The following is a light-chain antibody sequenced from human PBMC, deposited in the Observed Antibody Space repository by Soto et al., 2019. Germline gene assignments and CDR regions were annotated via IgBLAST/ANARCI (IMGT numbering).Light chain of an antibody. J-gene: IGLJ2*01. Sequence: QSALTQPPSASGSPGQSVTISCTGTSSDVGGYNYVSWYQQHPGKAPKLVIYEVTKRPSGVPDRFSGSKSGNTASLTVSGLQAEDEADYYCSSYAVRNNLLFGGGTKVTVL. CDR2: EVT. CDR1: SSDVGGYNY. CDR3: SSYAVRNNLL. V-gene: IGLV2-8*01.